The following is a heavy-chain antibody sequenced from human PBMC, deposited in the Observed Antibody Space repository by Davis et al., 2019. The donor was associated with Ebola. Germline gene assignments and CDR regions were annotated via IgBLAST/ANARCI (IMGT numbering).Heavy chain of an antibody. V-gene: IGHV1-69*06. CDR2: IIPIFGTA. CDR3: ARPQKPYYYGSGNPNYYGMDV. Sequence: AASVKVSCKASGGTFSSYAISWVRQAPGQGLEWMGGIIPIFGTANYAQKFQGRVTITADKSTSTAYMELSSLRAEDTAVYYCARPQKPYYYGSGNPNYYGMDVWGQGTTVTVSS. CDR1: GGTFSSYA. D-gene: IGHD3-10*01. J-gene: IGHJ6*02.